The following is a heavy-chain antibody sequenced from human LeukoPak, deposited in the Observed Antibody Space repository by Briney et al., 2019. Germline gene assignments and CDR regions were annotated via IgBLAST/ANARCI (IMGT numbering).Heavy chain of an antibody. Sequence: PGGSLRLSCAASGFTVRSNYMSWVRQAPGKGLEWVSVIYSGGSTYYADSVKGRFTISRDNSKNTLYLQMNSLRAEDTAVYYCARVKGSGWYGGGYFDYWGQGTLVTVSS. D-gene: IGHD6-19*01. J-gene: IGHJ4*02. CDR2: IYSGGST. CDR1: GFTVRSNY. CDR3: ARVKGSGWYGGGYFDY. V-gene: IGHV3-66*01.